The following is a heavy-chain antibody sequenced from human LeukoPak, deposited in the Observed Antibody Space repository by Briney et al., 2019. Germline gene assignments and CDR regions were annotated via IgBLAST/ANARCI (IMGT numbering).Heavy chain of an antibody. CDR1: GYSFTSYW. D-gene: IGHD7-27*01. V-gene: IGHV5-51*01. CDR3: ARQTAMGRSGDY. CDR2: IDPSDSEP. Sequence: GEALKISCKASGYSFTSYWIGWVRHMPGKGLEWMGIIDPSDSEPRYTPSFQAQVTISVDKSPTTASLQWNSLKASDTAMYYCARQTAMGRSGDYWGQGTLVTVSS. J-gene: IGHJ4*02.